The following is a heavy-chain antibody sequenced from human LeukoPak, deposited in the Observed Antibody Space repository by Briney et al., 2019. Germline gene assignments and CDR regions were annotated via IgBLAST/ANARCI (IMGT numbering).Heavy chain of an antibody. J-gene: IGHJ5*02. D-gene: IGHD1-14*01. CDR2: IYYSGST. V-gene: IGHV4-31*03. Sequence: PSETLSLTCTVSGGSISSGVYYWRWIRQHPGKGLEWIGYIYYSGSTYYNPSLKSRVTISVDTSKNQFSLKLSSVTAADTAVYYCARNRSKGVDWFDPWGQGTLVTVSS. CDR3: ARNRSKGVDWFDP. CDR1: GGSISSGVYY.